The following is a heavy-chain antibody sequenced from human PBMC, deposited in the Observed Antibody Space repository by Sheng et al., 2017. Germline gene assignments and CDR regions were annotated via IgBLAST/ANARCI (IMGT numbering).Heavy chain of an antibody. Sequence: EVQLVESGGGLVQPGGSLRLSCAASGFTFSSSVMSWVRQAPGKGLEWVSGIKGGSTYYADSVKGRFTISRDNPKNTLYLQMDSLRAEDTAVYYCAKKDKYYFDYVGPGTLVTVSS. J-gene: IGHJ4*02. V-gene: IGHV3-23*04. CDR2: IKGGST. CDR3: AKKDKYYFDY. CDR1: GFTFSSSV.